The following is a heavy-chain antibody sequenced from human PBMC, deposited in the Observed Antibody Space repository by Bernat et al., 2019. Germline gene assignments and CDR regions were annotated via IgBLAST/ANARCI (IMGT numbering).Heavy chain of an antibody. CDR2: ISGRGEST. V-gene: IGHV3-23*01. Sequence: LLESGGGLVQPGGSLRLSCAPSKFTFSSYAMSWVRQAPGKGLEWVSGISGRGESTYYADSVKGRFTISRDNSRNMLYLQMNSIRVDDTAVYLCVKALGSAAAAGRFANFDFWGQGTLVTVSS. D-gene: IGHD6-13*01. CDR1: KFTFSSYA. J-gene: IGHJ4*02. CDR3: VKALGSAAAAGRFANFDF.